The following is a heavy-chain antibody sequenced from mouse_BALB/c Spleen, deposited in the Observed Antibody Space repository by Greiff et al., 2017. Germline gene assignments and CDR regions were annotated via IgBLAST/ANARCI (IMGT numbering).Heavy chain of an antibody. D-gene: IGHD2-4*01. Sequence: EVKLEESGPGLVKPSQSLSLTCTVTGYSITSDYAWNWIRQFPGNKLEWMGYISYSGSTSYNPSLKSRISITRDTSKNQFFLQLNSVTTEDTATYYCAKIYYDYFDYWGQGTTLTVSS. J-gene: IGHJ2*01. V-gene: IGHV3-2*02. CDR3: AKIYYDYFDY. CDR1: GYSITSDYA. CDR2: ISYSGST.